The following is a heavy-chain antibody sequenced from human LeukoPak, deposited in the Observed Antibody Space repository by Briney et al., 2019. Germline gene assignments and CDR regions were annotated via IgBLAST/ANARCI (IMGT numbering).Heavy chain of an antibody. V-gene: IGHV4-39*01. CDR3: ARLYYDFWSGYYTWWFDP. CDR1: GGSISSSFYY. CDR2: IYYSGST. D-gene: IGHD3-3*01. J-gene: IGHJ5*02. Sequence: SETLSLTCTVSGGSISSSFYYWGWIRQPPGKGLEWIGSIYYSGSTYYNPSLKSRVTISVDTSKNQFSLKLSSVTAADTAVYYCARLYYDFWSGYYTWWFDPWGRGTLVTVSS.